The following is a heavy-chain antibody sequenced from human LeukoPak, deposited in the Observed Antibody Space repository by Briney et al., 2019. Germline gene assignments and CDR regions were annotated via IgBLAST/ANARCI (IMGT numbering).Heavy chain of an antibody. CDR2: FDPEDGET. CDR1: GYTLTELS. J-gene: IGHJ4*02. V-gene: IGHV1-24*01. Sequence: GASVKVSCKVSGYTLTELSMHWVRQAPGKGLEWMGGFDPEDGETIYAQKFQGRVTMTEDTSTDTAYMELSSLRSEDTAVYYCATARKSGSYWGEFDYWSQGTLVTVSS. D-gene: IGHD1-26*01. CDR3: ATARKSGSYWGEFDY.